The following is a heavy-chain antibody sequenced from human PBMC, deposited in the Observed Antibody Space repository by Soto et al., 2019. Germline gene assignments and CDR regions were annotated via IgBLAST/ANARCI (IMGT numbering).Heavy chain of an antibody. V-gene: IGHV1-46*01. D-gene: IGHD3-3*01. J-gene: IGHJ6*02. Sequence: ASVKVSCKASGYTFTSYYMHWVRQAPGQGLEWMGIINPSGGSTSYAQKFQGRVTITRDTSTSTVYMELSSLRSEDTAVYYCARVRSFWSGLVHSFGMDVWGQGTTVTVSS. CDR2: INPSGGST. CDR3: ARVRSFWSGLVHSFGMDV. CDR1: GYTFTSYY.